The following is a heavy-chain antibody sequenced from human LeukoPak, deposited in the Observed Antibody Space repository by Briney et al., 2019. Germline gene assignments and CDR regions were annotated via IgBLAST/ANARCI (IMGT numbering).Heavy chain of an antibody. CDR2: INVYNGNT. CDR3: ARGGGGRFSFYYMDV. J-gene: IGHJ6*03. Sequence: ASVKVSCKASGYTFRNYGITWVRQAPGQGLEWLGWINVYNGNTNYAQRVQGRISMTTETPTSRAYMELRSLRFDDTAVYYCARGGGGRFSFYYMDVWGRGTTVTVSS. D-gene: IGHD3-3*01. CDR1: GYTFRNYG. V-gene: IGHV1-18*01.